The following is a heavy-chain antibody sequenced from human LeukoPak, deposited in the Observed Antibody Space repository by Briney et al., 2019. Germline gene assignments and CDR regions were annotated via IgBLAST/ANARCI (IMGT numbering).Heavy chain of an antibody. Sequence: ASVKVSCKVSGYTLTELSMHWVRQAPGEGLEWMGGFDPEDGETIYAQKFQGRVTMTEDTSTDTAYMELSSLRSEDTAVYYCATDWGLRYFDWLLGVLYYWGQGTLVTVSS. J-gene: IGHJ4*02. V-gene: IGHV1-24*01. CDR1: GYTLTELS. CDR2: FDPEDGET. D-gene: IGHD3-9*01. CDR3: ATDWGLRYFDWLLGVLYY.